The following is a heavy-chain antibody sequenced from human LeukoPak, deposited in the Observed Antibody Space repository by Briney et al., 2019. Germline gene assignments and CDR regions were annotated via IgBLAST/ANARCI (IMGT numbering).Heavy chain of an antibody. CDR1: GFTFSSYE. D-gene: IGHD3-3*01. J-gene: IGHJ4*02. CDR2: ISSSGSTI. CDR3: ARAPAYDFWSGYYPRPFDY. V-gene: IGHV3-48*03. Sequence: GGSLRLSCAASGFTFSSYEMNWVRQAPGKGLKWVSYISSSGSTIYYADSVKGRFTISRDNAKNSLYLQMNSLRAEDTAVYYCARAPAYDFWSGYYPRPFDYWGQGTLVTVSS.